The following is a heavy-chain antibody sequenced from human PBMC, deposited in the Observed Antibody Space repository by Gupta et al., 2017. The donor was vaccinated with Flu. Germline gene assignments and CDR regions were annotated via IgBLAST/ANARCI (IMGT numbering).Heavy chain of an antibody. J-gene: IGHJ4*02. CDR1: GFTFSPYE. V-gene: IGHV3-48*03. D-gene: IGHD1-26*01. Sequence: LVESGGGFVQPGGSLRLSCVASGFTFSPYEMNWVRLTPGKGLEWVAFISSSAVTYHTDSVKGRFTISRDNAKNSVYLQMNSLRAEDTGLYYCARGHWDLWGQGTPVTVSS. CDR3: ARGHWDL. CDR2: ISSSAVT.